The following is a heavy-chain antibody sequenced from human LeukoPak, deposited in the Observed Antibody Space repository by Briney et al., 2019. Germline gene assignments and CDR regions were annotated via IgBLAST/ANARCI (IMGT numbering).Heavy chain of an antibody. D-gene: IGHD1-14*01. V-gene: IGHV4-34*01. J-gene: IGHJ3*02. CDR1: GGSFSGYY. CDR3: ARLISRRNHDAFDI. Sequence: SETLSLTCAVYGGSFSGYYWSWIRQPPGKGLEWIGEINHSGSTNYNPSLKSRVTISVDTSKNQFSLKLSSVTAADTAVYYCARLISRRNHDAFDIWGQGTMVTVSS. CDR2: INHSGST.